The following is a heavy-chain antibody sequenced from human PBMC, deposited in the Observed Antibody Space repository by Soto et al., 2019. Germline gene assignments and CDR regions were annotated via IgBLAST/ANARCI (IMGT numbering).Heavy chain of an antibody. Sequence: ETLSLTCAVYGGSFSGYYWSWIRQPPGKGLEWIGEINHSGSTNYNPSLKSLVTISVDTSKNQFSRKLSSGTAADTAVYYCASKRDKDAFDIWGQGTMVTVSS. CDR1: GGSFSGYY. J-gene: IGHJ3*02. V-gene: IGHV4-34*01. D-gene: IGHD2-15*01. CDR2: INHSGST. CDR3: ASKRDKDAFDI.